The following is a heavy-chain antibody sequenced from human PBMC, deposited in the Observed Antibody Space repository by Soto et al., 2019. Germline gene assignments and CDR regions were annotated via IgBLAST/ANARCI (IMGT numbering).Heavy chain of an antibody. V-gene: IGHV1-2*02. J-gene: IGHJ4*02. CDR2: IGPESGAT. D-gene: IGHD3-22*01. Sequence: ASVKVSCKASGYTFTGHYIHWVRQAPEQGPEWMGEIGPESGATRYAQKFQGRVTMTRDMSITTVYMELNNLSPDDTAVYYCGRGRSGQRVVFYWGQGTPGIVSS. CDR3: GRGRSGQRVVFY. CDR1: GYTFTGHY.